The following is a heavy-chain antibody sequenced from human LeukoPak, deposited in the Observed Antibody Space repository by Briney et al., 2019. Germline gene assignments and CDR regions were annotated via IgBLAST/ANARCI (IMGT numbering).Heavy chain of an antibody. CDR2: INPSGGST. Sequence: ASVKVSCKASGYTFTGYYMHWVRQAPGQGLEWMGWINPSGGSTSYAQKFQGRVTMTRDTSTSTVYMELSSLRSEDTAVYYCAREAAGTTRWFDPWGQGTLVTVSS. CDR3: AREAAGTTRWFDP. V-gene: IGHV1-46*01. D-gene: IGHD1-1*01. CDR1: GYTFTGYY. J-gene: IGHJ5*02.